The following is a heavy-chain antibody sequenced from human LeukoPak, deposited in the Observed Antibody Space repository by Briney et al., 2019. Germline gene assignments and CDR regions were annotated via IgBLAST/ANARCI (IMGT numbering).Heavy chain of an antibody. CDR1: GDSINSDY. D-gene: IGHD3-22*01. CDR2: IYTSGST. V-gene: IGHV4-4*07. Sequence: SETLSLTCAVSGDSINSDYWSWIRQPAGKGLEWIGRIYTSGSTNYNPSLKSRVTMSVDTSKNQFSLKLSSVTAADTAVYYCARDSYYDSSGYYSSEYFQHWGQGTLVTVSS. CDR3: ARDSYYDSSGYYSSEYFQH. J-gene: IGHJ1*01.